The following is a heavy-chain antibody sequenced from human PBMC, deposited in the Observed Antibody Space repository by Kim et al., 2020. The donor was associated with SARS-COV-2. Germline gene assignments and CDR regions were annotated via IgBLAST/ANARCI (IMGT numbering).Heavy chain of an antibody. CDR3: ARAGQYSSSWFYPIDYYYGMDV. Sequence: GGSLRLSCAASGFTFSSYAMHWVRQAPGKGLEYVSAISSNGGSTYYANSVKGRFTISRDNSKNTLYLQMGSLRAEDMAVYYCARAGQYSSSWFYPIDYYYGMDVWGQGTTVTVSS. D-gene: IGHD6-13*01. CDR1: GFTFSSYA. J-gene: IGHJ6*02. V-gene: IGHV3-64*01. CDR2: ISSNGGST.